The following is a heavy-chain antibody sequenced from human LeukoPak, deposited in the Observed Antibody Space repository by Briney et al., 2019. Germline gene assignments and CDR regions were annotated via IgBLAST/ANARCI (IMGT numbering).Heavy chain of an antibody. J-gene: IGHJ4*02. CDR2: FDFKNNKM. D-gene: IGHD6-19*01. CDR3: ATDRVYRSSGRSWGFFDY. Sequence: GASVKVSCKISGYSLSDLSIHWVREAPGEGHEWMGGFDFKNNKMVYSKKFQGRVTMTEDTSADTAYMELTSLRSEDTAVYFCATDRVYRSSGRSWGFFDYWGQGTLVIVSS. CDR1: GYSLSDLS. V-gene: IGHV1-24*01.